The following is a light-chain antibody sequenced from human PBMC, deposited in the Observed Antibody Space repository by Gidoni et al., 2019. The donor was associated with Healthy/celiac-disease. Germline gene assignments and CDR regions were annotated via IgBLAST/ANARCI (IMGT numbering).Light chain of an antibody. CDR1: QSISSY. Sequence: DIEMTQSTSALSASVGDRVTSTCRASQSISSYLNWYPQKPGKAPKLLIYAASSLQSGVPSRFSGSGSGTDFTLTISSLQPEDFATYYCQQSYSTPFTFGPGTKVDIK. CDR2: AAS. V-gene: IGKV1-39*01. CDR3: QQSYSTPFT. J-gene: IGKJ3*01.